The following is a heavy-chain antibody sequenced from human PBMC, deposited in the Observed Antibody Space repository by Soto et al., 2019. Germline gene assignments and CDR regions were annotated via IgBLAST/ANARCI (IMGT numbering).Heavy chain of an antibody. CDR1: GYTFTSYD. J-gene: IGHJ6*03. Sequence: ASVKVSCKASGYTFTSYDINWVRQATGQGLEWMGWMNASSGNTGYAQKFQERVTITRDMSTSTAYMELSSLRSEDTAVYYCAADRGPYYDILTGYYRPAYYYYMDVWGKGTTVTVSS. CDR2: MNASSGNT. D-gene: IGHD3-9*01. CDR3: AADRGPYYDILTGYYRPAYYYYMDV. V-gene: IGHV1-8*01.